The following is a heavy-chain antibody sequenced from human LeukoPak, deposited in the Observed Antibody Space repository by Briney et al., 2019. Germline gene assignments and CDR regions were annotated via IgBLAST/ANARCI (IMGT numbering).Heavy chain of an antibody. CDR1: GGSISGYF. Sequence: SETLSLTCAVYGGSISGYFWSWIRQAPGKGLEWIGEINHGGTINYNPSLKSRVTILVDTSKKQFTLRLSSVTAADTAVYYCARDNEASGSGGKFDYWGQGSLVTVPS. V-gene: IGHV4-34*01. CDR2: INHGGTI. J-gene: IGHJ4*02. D-gene: IGHD3-10*01. CDR3: ARDNEASGSGGKFDY.